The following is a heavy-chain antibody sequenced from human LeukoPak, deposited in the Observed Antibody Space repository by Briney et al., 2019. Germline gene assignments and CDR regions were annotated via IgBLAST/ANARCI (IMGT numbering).Heavy chain of an antibody. V-gene: IGHV3-30*02. Sequence: GGSLRLSCAASEISFSSYGMHWVRQAPGKGLEWVSFIRYDGSNKYYADSVQGRFTISRDNSKNTLYLQMNSLRAEDTAVYYCARDSYGSGSYFLPDYWGQGTLVTVSS. CDR2: IRYDGSNK. CDR1: EISFSSYG. J-gene: IGHJ4*02. CDR3: ARDSYGSGSYFLPDY. D-gene: IGHD3-10*01.